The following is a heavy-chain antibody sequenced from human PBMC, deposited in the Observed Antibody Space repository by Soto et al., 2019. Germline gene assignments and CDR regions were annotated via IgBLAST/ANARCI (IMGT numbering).Heavy chain of an antibody. Sequence: QLQLQESGPGLVKPSETLSLTCFVSGGSISSKNYYWGWIRQPPGKGLEWIGSMSYSRSTYYNPSLKSRLTIFVDTSKIQLPLKLPSVTAADTAVYYCASHLRPINGGGGYFDYWGQGPLVTVSS. J-gene: IGHJ4*02. CDR3: ASHLRPINGGGGYFDY. CDR2: MSYSRST. D-gene: IGHD3-16*01. V-gene: IGHV4-39*01. CDR1: GGSISSKNYY.